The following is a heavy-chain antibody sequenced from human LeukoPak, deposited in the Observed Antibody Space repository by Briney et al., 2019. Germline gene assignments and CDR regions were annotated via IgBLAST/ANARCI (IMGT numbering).Heavy chain of an antibody. V-gene: IGHV4-38-2*02. CDR2: IWRSGST. Sequence: PSETLSLTCTVSGYSISSGYYWGWIRQPPGKGLEWIGSIWRSGSTYYNPSLKSRVTTSVDTSKNQFSLKLNSVTAADTAVYYCASGLQQLASDYWGQGTLVTVSS. J-gene: IGHJ4*02. D-gene: IGHD6-13*01. CDR1: GYSISSGYY. CDR3: ASGLQQLASDY.